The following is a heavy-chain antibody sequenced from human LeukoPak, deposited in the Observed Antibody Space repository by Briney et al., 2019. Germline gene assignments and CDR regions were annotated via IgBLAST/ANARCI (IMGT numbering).Heavy chain of an antibody. Sequence: SVKVSCKAAGDTFNNFAISWVRQAPGQGLEWMGGIIPTFGTANYAQKFQSRVTITADESTSTVYMELSSLRFEDTAMYYCAREHGDDLSPGGDTFDIWGQGTMVTVSS. J-gene: IGHJ3*02. CDR1: GDTFNNFA. CDR2: IIPTFGTA. CDR3: AREHGDDLSPGGDTFDI. D-gene: IGHD5-12*01. V-gene: IGHV1-69*01.